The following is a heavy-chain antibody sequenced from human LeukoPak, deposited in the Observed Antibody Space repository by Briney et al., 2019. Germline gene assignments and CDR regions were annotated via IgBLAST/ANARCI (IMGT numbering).Heavy chain of an antibody. CDR3: ARGKIGYSSGWHSFDY. Sequence: SETLSLTCTVSGGSISSSSYYWSWIREPAGKGLEWIGRIYTSGNTIYNPSLKSRVTMSVDTSKNQFSLKLNSVTAADTTMYYCARGKIGYSSGWHSFDYWGQGTLVTVSS. D-gene: IGHD6-19*01. CDR1: GGSISSSSYY. V-gene: IGHV4-61*02. J-gene: IGHJ4*02. CDR2: IYTSGNT.